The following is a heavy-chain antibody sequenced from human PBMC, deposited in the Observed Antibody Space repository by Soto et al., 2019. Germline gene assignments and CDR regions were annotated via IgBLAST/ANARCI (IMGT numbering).Heavy chain of an antibody. V-gene: IGHV4-31*03. CDR1: GGSISSGGYY. D-gene: IGHD1-26*01. J-gene: IGHJ3*02. CDR3: ARDRHGTRGAFDI. CDR2: IYYSGST. Sequence: QVQLQESGPGLVKPSQTLSLTCTVSGGSISSGGYYWSWIRQHPGKGLEWIGYIYYSGSTYYNPSLKSRVTISVETSKNQVSLKLSSVTAADTAVYYCARDRHGTRGAFDIWGQGTMVTVSS.